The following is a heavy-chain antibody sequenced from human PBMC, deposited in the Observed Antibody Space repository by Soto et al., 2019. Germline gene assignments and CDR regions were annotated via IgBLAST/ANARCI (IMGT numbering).Heavy chain of an antibody. D-gene: IGHD5-18*01. CDR1: GLTFSSYA. V-gene: IGHV3-23*01. J-gene: IGHJ4*02. CDR3: AKNFLGYEVIQLWLKGYYFDY. CDR2: ISGSGGST. Sequence: GGSLRLSCAASGLTFSSYAMSWVRQAPGKGLEWVSAISGSGGSTYYADSVKGRFTISRDNSKNTLYLQMNSLRAEDTAVYYCAKNFLGYEVIQLWLKGYYFDYWGQGTLVTVSS.